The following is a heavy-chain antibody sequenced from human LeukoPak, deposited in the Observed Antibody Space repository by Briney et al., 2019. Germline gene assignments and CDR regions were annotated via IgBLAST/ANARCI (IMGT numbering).Heavy chain of an antibody. Sequence: GGSLRLSCAASGFTFSNYAMSWVRQAPGKGLECVSAISDSGDKTDYADSVRGRFTIYRDNSKDTLYLQMNSLGAADTAVYYCAREVYDSSGYYFWYFDLWGRGTLVTVSS. CDR1: GFTFSNYA. V-gene: IGHV3-23*01. D-gene: IGHD3-22*01. CDR3: AREVYDSSGYYFWYFDL. CDR2: ISDSGDKT. J-gene: IGHJ2*01.